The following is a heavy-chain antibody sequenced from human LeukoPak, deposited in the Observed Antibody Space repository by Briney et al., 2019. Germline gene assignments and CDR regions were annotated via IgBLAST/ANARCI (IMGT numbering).Heavy chain of an antibody. CDR2: ISSSGSTI. CDR1: GFTFSSYE. V-gene: IGHV3-48*03. D-gene: IGHD1-1*01. CDR3: ATLVNYWSFDY. J-gene: IGHJ4*02. Sequence: GGSLRLSCAASGFTFSSYEMNWVRQAPGKGLEWVSYISSSGSTIYYADSVKGRFTISRDNAMNSLYLQMNSLRAEDTAAYYCATLVNYWSFDYWGQGTLVTVSS.